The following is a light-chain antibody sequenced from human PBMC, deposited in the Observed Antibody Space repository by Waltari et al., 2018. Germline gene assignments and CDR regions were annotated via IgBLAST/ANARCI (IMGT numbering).Light chain of an antibody. CDR3: AAWDDSLNVV. CDR2: SNN. J-gene: IGLJ2*01. Sequence: QSVLTQPPSASGTPGQRVTISCSGSSSNIGSNTVNWYQQRPGTAPKLLIYSNNHRPSGVPDRVAGSKSGTSASLAISGLQSEDEADYYCAAWDDSLNVVFGGGTKLTVL. V-gene: IGLV1-44*01. CDR1: SSNIGSNT.